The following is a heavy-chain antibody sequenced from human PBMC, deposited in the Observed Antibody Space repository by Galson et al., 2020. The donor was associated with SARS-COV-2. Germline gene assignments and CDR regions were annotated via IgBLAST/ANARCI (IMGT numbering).Heavy chain of an antibody. D-gene: IGHD3-9*01. CDR1: GFTFGSYS. V-gene: IGHV3-48*02. J-gene: IGHJ5*02. CDR2: ISSSSSTI. CDR3: ARDYDILTGYYQNWFDP. Sequence: GGSLRLSCAASGFTFGSYSMNWVRQAPGKGLEWVSYISSSSSTIYYADSVKGRFTISRDNAKNSLYLQMNSLRDEDTAVYYCARDYDILTGYYQNWFDPWGQGTLVTVSS.